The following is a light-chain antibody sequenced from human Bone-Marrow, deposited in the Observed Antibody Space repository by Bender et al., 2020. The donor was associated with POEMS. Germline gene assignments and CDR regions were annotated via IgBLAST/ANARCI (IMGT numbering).Light chain of an antibody. CDR1: NIGGKS. CDR3: QAWDSTNPVV. V-gene: IGLV3-21*03. J-gene: IGLJ2*01. CDR2: HDS. Sequence: SYVLTQPTSVSVAPGMTARITCGGKNIGGKSVHWYQQRPGQAPVLVVYHDSKRPSGIPERFSASNSGNTATLTVSGTQSMDEADYYCQAWDSTNPVVFGGGTKLTVL.